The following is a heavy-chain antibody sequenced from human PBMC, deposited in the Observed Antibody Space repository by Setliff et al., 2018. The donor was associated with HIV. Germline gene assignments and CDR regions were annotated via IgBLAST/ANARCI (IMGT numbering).Heavy chain of an antibody. J-gene: IGHJ6*04. Sequence: SLRLSCAASGFMIGNYGLHWVRQTPGKGLEWVASISWDSAKLGYADSVKGRFIISRDNAKASLYLQMNSLRPDDTGVYYCVKDGAAARTYHHFMQIWGNGTTVTVSS. CDR3: VKDGAAARTYHHFMQI. D-gene: IGHD6-25*01. CDR2: ISWDSAKL. V-gene: IGHV3-9*01. CDR1: GFMIGNYG.